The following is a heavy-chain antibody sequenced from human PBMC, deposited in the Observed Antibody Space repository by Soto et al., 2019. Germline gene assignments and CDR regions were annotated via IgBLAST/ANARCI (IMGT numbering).Heavy chain of an antibody. CDR1: GGTFSSYA. CDR2: IIPIFGTA. Sequence: QVQLVQSGAEVQKPGSSVKVSCKASGGTFSSYAISWVRQAPGQGLEWMGGIIPIFGTANYAQKFQGRVTITADESTSTAYMELSSLRSEDTAVYYCARGWGGYSYGYTGNWFDPWGQGTLVTVSS. V-gene: IGHV1-69*01. CDR3: ARGWGGYSYGYTGNWFDP. J-gene: IGHJ5*02. D-gene: IGHD5-18*01.